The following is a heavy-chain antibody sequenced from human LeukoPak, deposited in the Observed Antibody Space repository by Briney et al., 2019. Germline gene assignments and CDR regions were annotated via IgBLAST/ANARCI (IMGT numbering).Heavy chain of an antibody. V-gene: IGHV3-23*01. CDR3: AKGYYDILTDYFHNWFNP. D-gene: IGHD3-9*01. J-gene: IGHJ5*02. CDR2: ISGRGSST. Sequence: GGSLRLSCAASGFTFSSYAVSWVRQAPGVGLEWVSTISGRGSSTFYADSVKGRFTISRDNSKNTLYLQMNSLRADDTAVYYCAKGYYDILTDYFHNWFNPWGQGTLVIVSS. CDR1: GFTFSSYA.